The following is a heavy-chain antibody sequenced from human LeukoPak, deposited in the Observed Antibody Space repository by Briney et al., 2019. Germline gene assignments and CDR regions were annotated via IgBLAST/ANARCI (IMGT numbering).Heavy chain of an antibody. CDR1: GGSISSYY. D-gene: IGHD2-15*01. Sequence: SETLSLTCTVSGGSISSYYWSWIRQPPGKGLEWIREINHSGSTNYNPSLKSRVTISADTSKNQFSLKLSSVTAADTAVYYCAIRMDCSGGRCYWFDPWGQGNLVTVSS. J-gene: IGHJ5*02. CDR2: INHSGST. CDR3: AIRMDCSGGRCYWFDP. V-gene: IGHV4-34*01.